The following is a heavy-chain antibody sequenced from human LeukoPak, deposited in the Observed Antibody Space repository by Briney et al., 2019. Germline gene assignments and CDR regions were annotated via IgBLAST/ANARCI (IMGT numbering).Heavy chain of an antibody. CDR3: AAVLSGAYRSFDY. D-gene: IGHD4-11*01. Sequence: GRSLRLSCAASGFTFDDYAMHWVRQAPGKGLEWVSGISWNSGSTNYADSVKGRFTISRGNAKNTLYLQMNSLRAEDTAIYYCAAVLSGAYRSFDYWGQGILVTVSS. V-gene: IGHV3-9*01. CDR1: GFTFDDYA. J-gene: IGHJ4*02. CDR2: ISWNSGST.